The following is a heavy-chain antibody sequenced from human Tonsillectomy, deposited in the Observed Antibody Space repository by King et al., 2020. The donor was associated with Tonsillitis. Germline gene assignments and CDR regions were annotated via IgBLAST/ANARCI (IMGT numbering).Heavy chain of an antibody. CDR3: ARESSTWYNWFDP. V-gene: IGHV1-2*02. CDR1: GYTFTGYY. Sequence: VQLVESGAEVKKPGASVKVACKASGYTFTGYYIQWVRHAPGQGLEWMGWMNPNNGGTNYAQKFQGRVTMTRDTSISTAYMELSRLRSDDTAVYYCARESSTWYNWFDPWGQGTLVTVSS. J-gene: IGHJ5*02. D-gene: IGHD6-13*01. CDR2: MNPNNGGT.